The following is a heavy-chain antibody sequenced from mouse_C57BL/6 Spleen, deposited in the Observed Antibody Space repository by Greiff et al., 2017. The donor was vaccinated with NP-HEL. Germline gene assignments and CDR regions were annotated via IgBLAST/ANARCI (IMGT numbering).Heavy chain of an antibody. CDR2: IDPSDSYT. CDR3: VYGSSYGGNAMDY. CDR1: GYTFTSYW. V-gene: IGHV1-69*01. D-gene: IGHD1-1*01. J-gene: IGHJ4*01. Sequence: VKLQQPGAELVMPGASVKLSCKASGYTFTSYWMHWVKQRPGQGLEWIGEIDPSDSYTNYNQKFKGKSTLTVDKSSSTAYMQLSSLTSEDSAVYYCVYGSSYGGNAMDYWGQGTSVTVSS.